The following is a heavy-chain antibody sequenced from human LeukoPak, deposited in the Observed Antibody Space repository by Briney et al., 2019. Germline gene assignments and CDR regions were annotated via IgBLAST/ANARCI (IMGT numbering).Heavy chain of an antibody. CDR1: SFSPSSYD. CDR2: IGTAGDT. CDR3: ARALAVAGKAFDI. Sequence: GGSLRLSSATSSFSPSSYDMHWGRQATGKGLEWVSAIGTAGDTYYPGTVKGRFTISRENAKNSLYLQMNSLRAGDTAVYYSARALAVAGKAFDIWGQGTMVTVSS. V-gene: IGHV3-13*01. D-gene: IGHD6-19*01. J-gene: IGHJ3*02.